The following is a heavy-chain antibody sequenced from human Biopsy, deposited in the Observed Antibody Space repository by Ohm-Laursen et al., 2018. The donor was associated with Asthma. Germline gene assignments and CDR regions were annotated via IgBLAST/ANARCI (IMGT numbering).Heavy chain of an antibody. CDR2: ISGGGGGT. D-gene: IGHD6-19*01. V-gene: IGHV3-23*01. CDR1: GFTVSRDY. Sequence: SLRLSCTASGFTVSRDYMFWVRQAPGKGLEWVSAISGGGGGTKYADSVKGRFTISRDNSKNTLSLQMSSLRAEDTALYYCAEDLSKAVGGSNDYYYGMDVWGQGTTVTVAS. J-gene: IGHJ6*02. CDR3: AEDLSKAVGGSNDYYYGMDV.